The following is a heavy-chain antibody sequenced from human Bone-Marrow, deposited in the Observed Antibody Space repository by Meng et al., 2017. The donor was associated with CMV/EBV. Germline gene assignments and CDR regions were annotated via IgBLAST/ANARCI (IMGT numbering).Heavy chain of an antibody. CDR2: INPNNGET. J-gene: IGHJ4*02. V-gene: IGHV1-2*02. Sequence: SGYTFNDYYMHWVRQAPGQGLEWMAWINPNNGETNYAQKFQGRISVTRDTSINIVYMELRSLRSDDTAVYYCAREYTADGTGQNDYWGRGTLVTVSS. D-gene: IGHD1-1*01. CDR1: GYTFNDYY. CDR3: AREYTADGTGQNDY.